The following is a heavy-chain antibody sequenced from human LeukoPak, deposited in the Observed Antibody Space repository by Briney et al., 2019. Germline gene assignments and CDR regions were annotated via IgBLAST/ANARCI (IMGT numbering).Heavy chain of an antibody. J-gene: IGHJ4*02. Sequence: PGGSLRLTCAASGFSFSKYAMSWVRQAPGKGLEWVSGITGRSIYYADSVKGRFTISRDISKNTLYVQMNSLRPEYTAIYYCAKVVGTSGWYFDYWGQGTLVTVSS. CDR2: ITGRSI. V-gene: IGHV3-23*01. CDR3: AKVVGTSGWYFDY. CDR1: GFSFSKYA. D-gene: IGHD1-1*01.